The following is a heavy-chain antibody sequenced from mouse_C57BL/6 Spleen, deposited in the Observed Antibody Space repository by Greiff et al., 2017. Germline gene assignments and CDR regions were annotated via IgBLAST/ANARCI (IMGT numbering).Heavy chain of an antibody. CDR3: ARRGDYDEGWYFDV. Sequence: QVQLQQSGAELARPGASVKLSCKASGYTFTSYGISWVKQRTGQGLEWIGEIYPRSGNTYYNEKFKGKATLTADKSSSPAYMELRSLTSEDAAVYFCARRGDYDEGWYFDVGGTGTTVTVSS. CDR2: IYPRSGNT. D-gene: IGHD2-4*01. V-gene: IGHV1-81*01. J-gene: IGHJ1*03. CDR1: GYTFTSYG.